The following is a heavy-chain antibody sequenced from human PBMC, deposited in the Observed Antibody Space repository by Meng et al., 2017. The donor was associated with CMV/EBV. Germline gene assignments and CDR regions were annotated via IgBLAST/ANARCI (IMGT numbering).Heavy chain of an antibody. V-gene: IGHV4-61*01. J-gene: IGHJ6*02. D-gene: IGHD2-2*01. CDR2: IYYSGST. CDR3: ARESVVVPAAMIIKQPDYYYYGMDV. Sequence: SETLSLTCTVSGGSVSSGSYYWSWIRQPPGNGLEWIGYIYYSGSTNYNPSLKSRVTISVDTSKNQFSLKLSSVTAADTAVYYCARESVVVPAAMIIKQPDYYYYGMDVWGQGTTVTVSS. CDR1: GGSVSSGSYY.